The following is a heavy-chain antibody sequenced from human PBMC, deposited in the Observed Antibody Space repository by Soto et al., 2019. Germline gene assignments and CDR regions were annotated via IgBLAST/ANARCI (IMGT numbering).Heavy chain of an antibody. CDR2: ISGSGGIT. D-gene: IGHD3-3*01. J-gene: IGHJ6*03. V-gene: IGHV3-23*01. CDR1: GFTFSSYA. CDR3: SRAAHYDFWSGYYYMDV. Sequence: EVQLLESGGGLVQPGGSLRLSCATSGFTFSSYAMAWVLQAPGKGLEWVSAISGSGGITYHAASVKGRFSISRDNSRNMLYLQMNSLGAEDTAVYYCSRAAHYDFWSGYYYMDVWGIGTTVTVSS.